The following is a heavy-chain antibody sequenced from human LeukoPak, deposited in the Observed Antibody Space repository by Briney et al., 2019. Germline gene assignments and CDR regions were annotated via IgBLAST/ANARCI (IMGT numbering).Heavy chain of an antibody. CDR2: VYYTGST. J-gene: IGHJ4*02. Sequence: SETLSLTCAVSGASISGSGYYLGWIRQPPGKGLEWIGNVYYTGSTYYNASLQSRVTISIDMSKNQFSLKLSSVTAADTAVYYCARGDRYNWNYLCYWGQGTLVTVSS. CDR3: ARGDRYNWNYLCY. V-gene: IGHV4-39*07. CDR1: GASISGSGYY. D-gene: IGHD1-7*01.